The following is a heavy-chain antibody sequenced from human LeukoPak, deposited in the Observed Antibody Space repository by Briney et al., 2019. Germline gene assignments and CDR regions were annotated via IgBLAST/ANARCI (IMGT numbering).Heavy chain of an antibody. CDR1: GYSISSGYY. J-gene: IGHJ4*02. Sequence: SETLSLTCTVSGYSISSGYYWSWIRQPPGKGLEWIGSIYYSGSTYYNPSLKSRVTISVDTSKNQFSLKLSSVTAADTAVYFCARHSWSGYSVDYWGQGTLVTVSS. D-gene: IGHD3-3*02. V-gene: IGHV4-38-2*02. CDR3: ARHSWSGYSVDY. CDR2: IYYSGST.